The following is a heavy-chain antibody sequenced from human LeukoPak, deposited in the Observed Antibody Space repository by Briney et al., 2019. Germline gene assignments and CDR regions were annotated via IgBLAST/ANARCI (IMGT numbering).Heavy chain of an antibody. V-gene: IGHV5-51*01. Sequence: GESLKISCKGSGYSFTNYWISWVRQMPGKGLEWVAIIYPGDSDTRYSPSFQGQVTISADKSISTAYLQWSSLKASDTAMYYCAGESSPPAYGMDVWGKGTTVTVSS. J-gene: IGHJ6*04. CDR3: AGESSPPAYGMDV. CDR2: IYPGDSDT. CDR1: GYSFTNYW. D-gene: IGHD2-15*01.